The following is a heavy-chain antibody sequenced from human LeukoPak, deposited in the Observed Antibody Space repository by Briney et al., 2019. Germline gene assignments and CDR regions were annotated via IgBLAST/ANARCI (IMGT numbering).Heavy chain of an antibody. CDR1: GGSISSYY. CDR3: ASFNYYDFWSGYSPGAFDI. CDR2: INYSGST. Sequence: ASETLSLTCTVSGGSISSYYWSWIRQPPGKGLEWIGYINYSGSTNFNPSLRSRVTISVDTSKNQFSLKLSSVTAADTAVYYCASFNYYDFWSGYSPGAFDIWGQGTMVTVSS. D-gene: IGHD3-3*01. J-gene: IGHJ3*02. V-gene: IGHV4-59*12.